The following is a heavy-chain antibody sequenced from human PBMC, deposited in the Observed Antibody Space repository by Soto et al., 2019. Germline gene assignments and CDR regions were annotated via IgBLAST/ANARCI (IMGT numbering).Heavy chain of an antibody. J-gene: IGHJ4*02. V-gene: IGHV1-3*01. CDR3: ARGPGGWLHYFDY. Sequence: KFQGRVTITRDTSASTAYMELSSLRSEDMAVYYCARGPGGWLHYFDYWGQGTLVTVSS. D-gene: IGHD6-19*01.